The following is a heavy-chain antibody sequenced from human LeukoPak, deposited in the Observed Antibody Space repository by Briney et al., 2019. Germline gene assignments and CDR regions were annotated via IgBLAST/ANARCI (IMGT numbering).Heavy chain of an antibody. CDR3: AKLGGRSGIVDY. V-gene: IGHV3-23*01. CDR2: ISGSGGST. J-gene: IGHJ4*02. CDR1: GFTFSSYA. Sequence: GGSLRLSCAASGFTFSSYAMSWVRQAPGKGLEWVSAISGSGGSTYYADSVKGRFTISRDNSKNTLYLQMNSLRAEDTAVYYRAKLGGRSGIVDYWGQGTLVTVSS. D-gene: IGHD1-26*01.